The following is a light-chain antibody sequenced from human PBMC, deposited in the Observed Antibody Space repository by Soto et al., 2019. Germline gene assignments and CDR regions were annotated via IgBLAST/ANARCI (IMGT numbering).Light chain of an antibody. J-gene: IGLJ2*01. V-gene: IGLV1-44*01. CDR1: SSNIGSNT. CDR3: SAWDDSLNGVV. Sequence: QAVVTQPPSASGTPGQRVTISCSGSSSNIGSNTVNWYQQLPGTAPQLLIYSNNQRPSRVPDRFSGSKSGTSASLAISGPQSEDEAYYYCSAWDDSLNGVVFGGGTKLTVL. CDR2: SNN.